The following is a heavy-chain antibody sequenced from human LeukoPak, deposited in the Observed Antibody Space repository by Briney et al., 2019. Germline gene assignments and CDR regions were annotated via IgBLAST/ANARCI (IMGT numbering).Heavy chain of an antibody. CDR2: VSYSGSS. CDR1: GASISGYY. D-gene: IGHD7-27*01. Sequence: SETLSLTCTVSGASISGYYWSWIRQPPGKRLEWIGYVSYSGSSNSNPSLKSRVTISVDMSKKQFSLRLTSVTAADTAMYYCARLQGRGDNYLDYWGQGTLVTVSS. V-gene: IGHV4-59*08. J-gene: IGHJ4*02. CDR3: ARLQGRGDNYLDY.